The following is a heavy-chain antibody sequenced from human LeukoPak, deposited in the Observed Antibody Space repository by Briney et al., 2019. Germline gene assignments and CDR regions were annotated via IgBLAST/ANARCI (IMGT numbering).Heavy chain of an antibody. D-gene: IGHD3-16*01. J-gene: IGHJ4*02. V-gene: IGHV3-30*18. CDR2: ISYDGNNK. Sequence: GGSLRLSCAASGFTFSSYWMSGFGQAPGKGLEGGAVISYDGNNKYYADSVKGRFTISRDNSKTTLYLQMNSLRAEATAVYYCAKDPNDWGAIIDYWGQGTLVTVSS. CDR1: GFTFSSYW. CDR3: AKDPNDWGAIIDY.